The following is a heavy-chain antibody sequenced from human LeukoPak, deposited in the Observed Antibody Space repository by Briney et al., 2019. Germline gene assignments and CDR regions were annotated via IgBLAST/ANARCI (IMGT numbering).Heavy chain of an antibody. CDR3: ARGAVAGLYYFDF. D-gene: IGHD6-19*01. Sequence: PGGSLRLSXAASRFTFNSYEMNWVRQAQGKGLEWVSYISSSASTIYYADSVKGRFTISRDNAKNSLYLQMNSLRAEDTAVYYCARGAVAGLYYFDFWGQGTLVTVSS. CDR1: RFTFNSYE. V-gene: IGHV3-48*03. J-gene: IGHJ4*02. CDR2: ISSSASTI.